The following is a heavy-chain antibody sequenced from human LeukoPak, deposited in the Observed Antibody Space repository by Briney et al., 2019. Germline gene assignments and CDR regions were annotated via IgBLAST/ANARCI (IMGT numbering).Heavy chain of an antibody. J-gene: IGHJ4*02. CDR3: ARPVGGWQQLAD. V-gene: IGHV1-2*02. Sequence: ASVKVSCKASGYTFIGYYMHWVRQAPGQGLEWMGWINPNSGGTNYAQKFQGRVTMTRDTSISTAYMELSRLRSDDTAVYYCARPVGGWQQLADWGQGTLVTVSS. CDR2: INPNSGGT. CDR1: GYTFIGYY. D-gene: IGHD6-13*01.